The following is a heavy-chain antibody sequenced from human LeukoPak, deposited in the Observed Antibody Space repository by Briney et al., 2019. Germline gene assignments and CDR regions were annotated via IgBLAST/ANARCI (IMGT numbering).Heavy chain of an antibody. CDR2: INPNSGGT. J-gene: IGHJ4*02. D-gene: IGHD1-1*01. Sequence: ASVKVSCKASGYTFNSYGISWVRQAPGQGLEWMGWINPNSGGTNYAQKFQGRVTMTRDTSISTAYMELSRLRSDDTAVYYCARDLLENYFDYWGQGTLVTVSS. V-gene: IGHV1-2*02. CDR3: ARDLLENYFDY. CDR1: GYTFNSYG.